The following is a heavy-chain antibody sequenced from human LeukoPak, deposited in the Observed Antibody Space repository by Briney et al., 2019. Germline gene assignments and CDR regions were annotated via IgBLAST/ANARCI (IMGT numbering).Heavy chain of an antibody. CDR2: IYYSGST. Sequence: LETLSLTCTVSGGSISSYYWSWIRQPPGKGLEWIGYIYYSGSTNYNPSLKSRVTISVDTSKNQFSLKLSSVTAADTAVYYCARMRYYYYMDVWGKGTTVTVSS. CDR3: ARMRYYYYMDV. J-gene: IGHJ6*03. V-gene: IGHV4-59*01. CDR1: GGSISSYY.